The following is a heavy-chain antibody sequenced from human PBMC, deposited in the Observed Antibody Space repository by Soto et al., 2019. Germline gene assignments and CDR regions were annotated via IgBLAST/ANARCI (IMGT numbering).Heavy chain of an antibody. D-gene: IGHD3-10*01. CDR1: GGSISSYY. V-gene: IGHV4-59*08. Sequence: QVQLQESGPGLVKPSETLSLTCTVSGGSISSYYWSWIRQPPGKGLEWIGYIYYSGSTNYNPSLKSRVTISVDTSKNQFSLKLSSVTAADTAVYYCALVAGSGYYYYMDVWGKGTTVTVSS. J-gene: IGHJ6*03. CDR2: IYYSGST. CDR3: ALVAGSGYYYYMDV.